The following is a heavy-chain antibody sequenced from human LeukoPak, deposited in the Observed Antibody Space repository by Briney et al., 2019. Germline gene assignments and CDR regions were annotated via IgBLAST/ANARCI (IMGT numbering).Heavy chain of an antibody. CDR2: MNPNSGNT. Sequence: GASVKVSCKASGYTFTSYDINWVRQATGQGLEWMGWMNPNSGNTGYAQKFQGRVTMTRNTSISTAYMELSSLRSEDTAVYYCARRCPGYCSGGSCYAWDYWGQGTLVTVSS. CDR3: ARRCPGYCSGGSCYAWDY. CDR1: GYTFTSYD. D-gene: IGHD2-15*01. J-gene: IGHJ4*02. V-gene: IGHV1-8*01.